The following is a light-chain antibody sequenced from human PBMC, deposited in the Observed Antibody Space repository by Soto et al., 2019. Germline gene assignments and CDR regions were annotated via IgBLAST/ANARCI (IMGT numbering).Light chain of an antibody. CDR1: QGISSY. V-gene: IGKV1-9*01. Sequence: DIQLTQSPSFLSASVGDRVTITCRASQGISSYLAWYQQRAGKAPKFLMYAAPTLQSGVPSRFSGSGSGTEFALTFSSLQPEDFATYYCQQLKYYPLTFGGGTKLEI. CDR3: QQLKYYPLT. CDR2: AAP. J-gene: IGKJ4*01.